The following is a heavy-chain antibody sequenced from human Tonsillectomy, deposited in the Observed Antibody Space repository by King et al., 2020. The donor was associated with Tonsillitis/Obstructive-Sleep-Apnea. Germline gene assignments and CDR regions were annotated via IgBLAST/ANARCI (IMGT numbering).Heavy chain of an antibody. CDR2: IGTAGDT. Sequence: EVQLVESGGGLVQPGGSLRLSCAASGFTFSSYDMHWVRQATGKGLEWVSAIGTAGDTYYPGSVKGRFTISRENAKNSLYLQMNSLRAGDTAVYYCARGRGPPTRGWMDVWGKGTTVTVSS. CDR3: ARGRGPPTRGWMDV. CDR1: GFTFSSYD. D-gene: IGHD2-15*01. J-gene: IGHJ6*04. V-gene: IGHV3-13*04.